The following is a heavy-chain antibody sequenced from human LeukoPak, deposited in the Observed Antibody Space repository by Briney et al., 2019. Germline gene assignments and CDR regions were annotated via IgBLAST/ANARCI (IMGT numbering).Heavy chain of an antibody. CDR2: IYYSEST. D-gene: IGHD1-26*01. CDR1: GGSISSGDYY. V-gene: IGHV4-30-4*08. J-gene: IGHJ4*02. Sequence: PSQTLSLTCTVSGGSISSGDYYWSWIRQPPGKGLEWIGYIYYSESTYYNPSLKSRVTISVDTSKDQFSLKLSSVTAADTAMYYCARASLAYFDYWGQGTLVTVSS. CDR3: ARASLAYFDY.